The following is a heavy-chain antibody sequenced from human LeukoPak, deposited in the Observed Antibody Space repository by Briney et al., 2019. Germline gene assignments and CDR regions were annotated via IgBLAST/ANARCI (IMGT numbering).Heavy chain of an antibody. CDR1: GGSFSGYY. CDR2: ISGSGGST. J-gene: IGHJ4*02. CDR3: AKDRIPYCSSTSCYTSFDY. D-gene: IGHD2-2*02. V-gene: IGHV3-23*01. Sequence: ETPSLTCAVYGGSFSGYYWSWIRQPPGKGLEWVSAISGSGGSTYYADSVKGRFTISRDNSKNTLYLQMNSLRAEDTAVYYCAKDRIPYCSSTSCYTSFDYWGQGTLVTVSS.